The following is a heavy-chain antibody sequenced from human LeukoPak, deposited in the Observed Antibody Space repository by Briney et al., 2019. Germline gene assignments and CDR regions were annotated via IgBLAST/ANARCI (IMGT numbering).Heavy chain of an antibody. Sequence: QPGGSLRLSCAASGFTFSSYGMHWVRQAPGKGLEWVAVIWYDGSNKYYADSVKGRFTISRDNSKNTLYLQMNSLRAEDTAVYYCAGVEMTNYGMDVWGQGTTVTVSS. CDR1: GFTFSSYG. CDR3: AGVEMTNYGMDV. J-gene: IGHJ6*02. D-gene: IGHD5-24*01. V-gene: IGHV3-33*01. CDR2: IWYDGSNK.